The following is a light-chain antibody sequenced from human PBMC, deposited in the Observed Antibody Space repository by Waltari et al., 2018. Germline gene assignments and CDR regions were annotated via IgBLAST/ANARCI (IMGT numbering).Light chain of an antibody. Sequence: DIVMTQSPLSLPVTPGEPASISCRSSQSLLHTNGYNYLDWYVQKPGQSPQLLVYLGSNRASGVPDRFSGSGSGTDFTLKIRRVEADDVGVYYCMQALQIPPITFGQGTRLEIK. V-gene: IGKV2-28*01. CDR1: QSLLHTNGYNY. CDR2: LGS. CDR3: MQALQIPPIT. J-gene: IGKJ5*01.